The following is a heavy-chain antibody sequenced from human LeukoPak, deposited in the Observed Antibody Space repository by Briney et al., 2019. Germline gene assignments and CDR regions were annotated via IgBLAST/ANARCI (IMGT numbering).Heavy chain of an antibody. Sequence: GGSLRLSCAASGFTFSSYAMHWVRQAPGKGLEWVAVISYDGSNKYYADSVKGRFTISRDNSKNTLYLQMNSLRAEDTAVYCCARAGYDFWSGYYHSLDYWGQGTLVTVSS. D-gene: IGHD3-3*01. CDR2: ISYDGSNK. J-gene: IGHJ4*02. CDR3: ARAGYDFWSGYYHSLDY. CDR1: GFTFSSYA. V-gene: IGHV3-30-3*01.